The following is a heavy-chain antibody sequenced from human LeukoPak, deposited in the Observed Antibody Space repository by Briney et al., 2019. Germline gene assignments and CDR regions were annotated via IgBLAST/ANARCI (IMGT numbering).Heavy chain of an antibody. CDR2: IGGSGTSA. CDR1: GFTFSSYA. Sequence: PGGSLRLSCAASGFTFSSYAMSWVRQAPGKGLEWVSAIGGSGTSAYYADSLKGRSTISRDNSKNTLYLQVNSLRAEDTAVYYCAKDDSAYSYASFDYWGQGTLVTVSS. V-gene: IGHV3-23*01. CDR3: AKDDSAYSYASFDY. J-gene: IGHJ4*02. D-gene: IGHD5-18*01.